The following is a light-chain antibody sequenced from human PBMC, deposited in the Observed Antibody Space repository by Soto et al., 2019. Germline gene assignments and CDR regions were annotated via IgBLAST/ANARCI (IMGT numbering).Light chain of an antibody. CDR1: SSSIGAGYD. CDR2: GNN. J-gene: IGLJ2*01. CDR3: QSYDSSLSGFVV. V-gene: IGLV1-40*01. Sequence: QSVLTQPPSVSGAPGQRVTISCTGSSSSIGAGYDVHWYQQLPGTAPKLLIYGNNNRPSGVPDRFSGSQSGTSASLAITGLQAEDEADYYCQSYDSSLSGFVVFGGGTKVTVL.